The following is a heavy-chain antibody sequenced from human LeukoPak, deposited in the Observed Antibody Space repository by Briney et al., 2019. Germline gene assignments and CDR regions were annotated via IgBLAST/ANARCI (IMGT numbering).Heavy chain of an antibody. D-gene: IGHD5-18*01. CDR1: GGTFSSYA. Sequence: ASVKVSCKASGGTFSSYAISWVRQAPGQGLEWMGRIIPILGIANYAQKFQGRVTITADKSTSTAYMELSSLRSEDTAVYYCARVGGYTAMAPIAHRILPVWGQGTMVTVSS. CDR3: ARVGGYTAMAPIAHRILPV. V-gene: IGHV1-69*04. J-gene: IGHJ3*01. CDR2: IIPILGIA.